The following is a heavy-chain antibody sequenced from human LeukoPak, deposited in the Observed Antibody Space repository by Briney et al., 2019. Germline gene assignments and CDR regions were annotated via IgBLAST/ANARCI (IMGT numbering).Heavy chain of an antibody. Sequence: GASVKVSCKASGYTFTGYYMHWVRQAPGQGLEWMGWINPNSGGTNYAQKFQGRVTMTRDTSISTAYMELSRLRSDDTAVYYCARRKGLLWFGEFFYWGQGTLVTVSS. V-gene: IGHV1-2*02. J-gene: IGHJ4*02. CDR2: INPNSGGT. CDR1: GYTFTGYY. D-gene: IGHD3-10*01. CDR3: ARRKGLLWFGEFFY.